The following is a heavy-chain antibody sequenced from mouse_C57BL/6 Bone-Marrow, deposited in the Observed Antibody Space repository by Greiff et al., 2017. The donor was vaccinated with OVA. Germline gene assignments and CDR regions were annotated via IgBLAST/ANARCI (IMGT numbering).Heavy chain of an antibody. CDR3: ARGVLPGYFDV. V-gene: IGHV3-5*01. D-gene: IGHD1-1*01. CDR2: IYYSGTI. Sequence: VQLKESGPGLVKPSQTVFLTCTVTGISITTGNYRWSWIRQFPGQKLVWIVYIYYSGTITYNPSLPSRTTSTRDTPKNQFFLEMNSLTAEDTAAYYCARGVLPGYFDVWGTGTTVTVSS. J-gene: IGHJ1*03. CDR1: GISITTGNYR.